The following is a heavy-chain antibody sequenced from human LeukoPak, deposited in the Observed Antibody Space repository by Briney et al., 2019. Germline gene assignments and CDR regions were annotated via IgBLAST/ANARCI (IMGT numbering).Heavy chain of an antibody. D-gene: IGHD4-17*01. CDR2: IIPIFGTA. V-gene: IGHV1-69*13. Sequence: SVKVSCKASGGTFSSYAISWVRQAPGQGLEWMGGIIPIFGTANYAQKFQGRVTITADESTSTAYMELSSLRSEDTAVYYCARVGRDGDYVGYLNWYFDLWGRGTLVTVSS. J-gene: IGHJ2*01. CDR1: GGTFSSYA. CDR3: ARVGRDGDYVGYLNWYFDL.